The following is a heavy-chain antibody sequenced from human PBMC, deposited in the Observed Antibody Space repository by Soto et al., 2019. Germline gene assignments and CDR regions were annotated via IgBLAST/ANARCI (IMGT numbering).Heavy chain of an antibody. D-gene: IGHD2-15*01. Sequence: GGSLRLSCAASGFTFTNYAMSWVRQAPGKGLEWVSVVGGSGDCTYYADSVKGRFTISRDSSKNTLYLQMNSLRAEDSAVYFCAKSVGGTCYSPVSLWGQGTLVTVSS. CDR1: GFTFTNYA. J-gene: IGHJ4*02. CDR3: AKSVGGTCYSPVSL. V-gene: IGHV3-23*01. CDR2: VGGSGDCT.